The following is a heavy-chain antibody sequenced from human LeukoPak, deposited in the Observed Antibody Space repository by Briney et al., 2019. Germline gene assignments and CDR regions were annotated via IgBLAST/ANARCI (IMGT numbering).Heavy chain of an antibody. CDR2: ISCNSGSI. CDR1: GFTFNDYA. CDR3: AKAPEYSSSSPEEYYFDY. D-gene: IGHD6-6*01. J-gene: IGHJ4*02. V-gene: IGHV3-9*01. Sequence: PGRSLRLSCAASGFTFNDYAMHWVRQAPGKGLEWVSGISCNSGSIGYADSVKGRFTISRDNAKNSLYLQMNSLRAEDTALYYCAKAPEYSSSSPEEYYFDYWGQGTLVTVSS.